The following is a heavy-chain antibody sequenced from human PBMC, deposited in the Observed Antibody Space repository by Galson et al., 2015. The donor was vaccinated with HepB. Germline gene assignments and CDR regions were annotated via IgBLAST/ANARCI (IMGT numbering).Heavy chain of an antibody. D-gene: IGHD5-12*01. Sequence: SLRLSCAASTFIFSTYSMNWVRQAPGKGLEWLSYISSSSPTIYYADSVKGRFTISRDNAKNSLYLQMHSLRAEDTAVYHCVFLRGNDLKPLDYWGQGILVTVSS. CDR1: TFIFSTYS. V-gene: IGHV3-48*04. CDR2: ISSSSPTI. CDR3: VFLRGNDLKPLDY. J-gene: IGHJ4*02.